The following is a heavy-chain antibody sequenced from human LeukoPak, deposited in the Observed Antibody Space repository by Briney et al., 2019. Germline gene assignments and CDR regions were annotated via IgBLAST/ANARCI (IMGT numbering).Heavy chain of an antibody. CDR1: GFSFSAYS. Sequence: GSLRLSCAASGFSFSAYSMSWVRQPPGKGLEWIGEINHSGSTNYNPSLKSRVTISVDTSKNQFSLKLSSVTAADTAVYYCARGLSTPRYYYDSSGYYRTYYYYYMDVWGKGTTVTVSS. V-gene: IGHV4-34*01. CDR3: ARGLSTPRYYYDSSGYYRTYYYYYMDV. CDR2: INHSGST. D-gene: IGHD3-22*01. J-gene: IGHJ6*03.